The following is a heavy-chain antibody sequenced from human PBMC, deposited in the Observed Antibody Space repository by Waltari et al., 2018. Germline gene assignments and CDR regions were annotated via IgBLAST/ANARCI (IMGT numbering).Heavy chain of an antibody. J-gene: IGHJ4*02. CDR2: INHSGST. CDR3: AREAYYYGSGSPGY. CDR1: GGSFSGYY. D-gene: IGHD3-10*01. V-gene: IGHV4-34*01. Sequence: QVQLQQWGAGLLKPSETLSLTCAVYGGSFSGYYWSWIRQPPGKGLEWIGEINHSGSTNYNPSLKSRVTISVDTSKNQFSLKLSSVTAADTAVYYCAREAYYYGSGSPGYWGQGTLVTVSS.